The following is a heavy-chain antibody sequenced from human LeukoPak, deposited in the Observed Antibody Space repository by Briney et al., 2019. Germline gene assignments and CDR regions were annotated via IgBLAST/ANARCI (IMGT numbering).Heavy chain of an antibody. CDR2: ISYDGSNK. CDR3: ARWSGDYKFDY. J-gene: IGHJ4*02. CDR1: GFTFSSYA. V-gene: IGHV3-30-3*01. D-gene: IGHD3-3*01. Sequence: PGGSLRLSCAASGFTFSSYAMHWVRQAPGKGLEWVAVISYDGSNKYYADSVKGRSTISRDNSKNTLYLQMNSLRADDTALYYCARWSGDYKFDYWGQGTLVTVSS.